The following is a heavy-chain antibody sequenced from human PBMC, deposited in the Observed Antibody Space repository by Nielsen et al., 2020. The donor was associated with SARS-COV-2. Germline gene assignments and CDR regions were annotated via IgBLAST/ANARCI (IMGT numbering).Heavy chain of an antibody. CDR1: GFTFSSYG. Sequence: GGSLRLSCAASGFTFSSYGMHWVRQAPGKGLEWVAVISYDGSNKYYADSVKGRFTISRDNSKNTLYLQMNSLRAEDTAVYYCAKAGLLPDRQMRRRLDYWGQGTLVTVSS. V-gene: IGHV3-30*18. D-gene: IGHD2-21*02. CDR2: ISYDGSNK. J-gene: IGHJ4*02. CDR3: AKAGLLPDRQMRRRLDY.